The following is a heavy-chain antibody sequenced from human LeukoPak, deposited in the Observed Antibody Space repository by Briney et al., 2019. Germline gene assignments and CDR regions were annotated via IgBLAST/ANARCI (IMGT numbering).Heavy chain of an antibody. CDR3: AREYSSSSIGAFDI. CDR2: INPNSGGT. CDR1: GYTFTSYD. V-gene: IGHV1-2*02. J-gene: IGHJ3*02. Sequence: ASVKVSCKASGYTFTSYDINWVRQAPGQGLEWIGSINPNSGGTNYAQKFQGRVTMTRDTSISTAYMELSRLRSDDTAVYYCAREYSSSSIGAFDIWGQGTMVTVSS. D-gene: IGHD6-6*01.